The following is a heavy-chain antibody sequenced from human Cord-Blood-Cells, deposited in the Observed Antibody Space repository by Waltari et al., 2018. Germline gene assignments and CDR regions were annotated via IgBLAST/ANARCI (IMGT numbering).Heavy chain of an antibody. CDR1: GFTFSNAW. CDR2: IKSKTDGGTT. D-gene: IGHD6-6*01. Sequence: EVQLVESGGGLLKPGGSLRLSCAASGFTFSNAWMSWVRQAPGKGLEWVGRIKSKTDGGTTDYAAPVKGRFTISRDDSKNTLYLQMNSLKTEDTAVYYCTTDIVAGEEQLSYWGQGTLVTVSS. CDR3: TTDIVAGEEQLSY. J-gene: IGHJ4*02. V-gene: IGHV3-15*01.